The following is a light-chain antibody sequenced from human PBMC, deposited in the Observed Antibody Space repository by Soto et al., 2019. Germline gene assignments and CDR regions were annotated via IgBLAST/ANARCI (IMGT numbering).Light chain of an antibody. CDR1: QSISSY. J-gene: IGKJ2*01. V-gene: IGKV1-39*01. CDR3: QQSYSTPYT. Sequence: DIQMTQSPSSLSASVGDRVTITCRASQSISSYFNWYQQKPGKAPKLLIYAASSLQSGVPSRFSGSGSGTDCTLTISSLQPEDFATYYCQQSYSTPYTFGQGTKLEIK. CDR2: AAS.